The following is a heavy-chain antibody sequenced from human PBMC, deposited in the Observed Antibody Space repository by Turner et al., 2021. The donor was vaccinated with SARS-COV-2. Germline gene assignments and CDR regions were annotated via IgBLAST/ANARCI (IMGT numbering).Heavy chain of an antibody. CDR3: ARDHRPVVVPAAKRAGSYYYGMDV. CDR1: GYTFSSYS. D-gene: IGHD2-2*01. J-gene: IGHJ6*02. Sequence: EVQLVESGGGLVKPGGSLIISCAASGYTFSSYSMNWVRQAPGKGLEWVSSISSSSSYIYYADSVKGRFTISRDNANNSLYLQMNSLRAEDTAVYYCARDHRPVVVPAAKRAGSYYYGMDVWGQGTTVTVSS. V-gene: IGHV3-21*01. CDR2: ISSSSSYI.